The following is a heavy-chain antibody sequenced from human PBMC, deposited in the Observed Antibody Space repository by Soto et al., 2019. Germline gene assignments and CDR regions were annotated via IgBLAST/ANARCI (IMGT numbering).Heavy chain of an antibody. CDR1: GGSFSGYY. J-gene: IGHJ6*02. CDR2: INHSGST. CDR3: ARGLQGLELRLRGYYYGMDV. D-gene: IGHD1-7*01. Sequence: SETLSLTCAVYGGSFSGYYWSWIRQPPGRGLEWIGEINHSGSTNYNPSLKSRVTISVDTSKNQFSLKLSSVTAADTAVYYCARGLQGLELRLRGYYYGMDVWGQGTTVTVSS. V-gene: IGHV4-34*01.